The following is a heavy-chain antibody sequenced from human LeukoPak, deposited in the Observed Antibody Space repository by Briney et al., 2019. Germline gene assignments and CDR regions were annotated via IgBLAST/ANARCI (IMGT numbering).Heavy chain of an antibody. CDR3: ARENWAPYD. Sequence: GGSLRVSCAASGFTFTKYWMTWVRQAPGKGLEWVANIKQDGSERNCVDTVKGRFIISRDNAKNLLYLQMNSLRVEDTAVYYCARENWAPYDWGQGTLVTVSS. J-gene: IGHJ4*02. CDR1: GFTFTKYW. D-gene: IGHD3-3*01. CDR2: IKQDGSER. V-gene: IGHV3-7*01.